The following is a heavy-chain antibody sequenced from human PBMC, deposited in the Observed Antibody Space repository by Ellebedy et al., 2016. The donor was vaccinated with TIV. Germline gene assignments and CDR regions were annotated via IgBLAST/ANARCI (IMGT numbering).Heavy chain of an antibody. J-gene: IGHJ4*02. D-gene: IGHD5-24*01. CDR2: ISSSSSYI. V-gene: IGHV3-21*01. CDR3: ARVEMAAIDY. Sequence: GESLKISXAASGFTFSSYSMNWVRQAPGKGLEWVSSISSSSSYIYYADSVKGRFTISRDNAKNSLYLQMNSLRAEDTAVYYCARVEMAAIDYWGQGTLVTVSS. CDR1: GFTFSSYS.